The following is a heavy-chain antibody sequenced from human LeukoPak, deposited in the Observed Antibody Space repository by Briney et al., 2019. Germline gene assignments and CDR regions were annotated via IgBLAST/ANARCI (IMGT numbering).Heavy chain of an antibody. Sequence: GASVKVSCKASGYTFAGYYMNWVRQAPGQELEWMGWINPNSGGTNYAQKFQGRVTMTRDTSISTAYMELSRLRSDDTAVYYCARDRSGSTPDYYGMDVWGQGTTVTVSS. J-gene: IGHJ6*02. CDR1: GYTFAGYY. D-gene: IGHD1-26*01. V-gene: IGHV1-2*02. CDR2: INPNSGGT. CDR3: ARDRSGSTPDYYGMDV.